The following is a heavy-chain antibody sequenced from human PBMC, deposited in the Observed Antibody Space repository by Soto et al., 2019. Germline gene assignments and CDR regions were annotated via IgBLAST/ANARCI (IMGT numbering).Heavy chain of an antibody. D-gene: IGHD3-22*01. CDR2: ISGSGGST. Sequence: VGSLRLSCEASVFTFGSYEMNCVRHSPGKWLEWVSAISGSGGSTYYADSVKGRFTISRDNSKNTLYLQMNSLRAEDTAVYYCATDLSSSSGYYPAWGQGTLVTVSS. CDR3: ATDLSSSSGYYPA. J-gene: IGHJ5*02. CDR1: VFTFGSYE. V-gene: IGHV3-23*01.